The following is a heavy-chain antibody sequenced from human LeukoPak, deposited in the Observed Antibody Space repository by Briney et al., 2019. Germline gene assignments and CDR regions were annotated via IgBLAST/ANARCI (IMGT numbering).Heavy chain of an antibody. J-gene: IGHJ4*02. V-gene: IGHV5-51*01. CDR2: IYPGDSDT. D-gene: IGHD4-17*01. CDR1: GCSFTSYW. Sequence: GESLKISCKGSGCSFTSYWIGWVRRMPGKGRGWRGIIYPGDSDTRYSPSFQGQVTISADTSISTAYLQWSSLKASDTAMYYCARRGTVTNFDYWGQGTLVTVSS. CDR3: ARRGTVTNFDY.